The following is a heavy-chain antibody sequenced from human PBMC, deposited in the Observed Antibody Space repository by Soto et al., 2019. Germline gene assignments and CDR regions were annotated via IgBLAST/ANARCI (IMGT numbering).Heavy chain of an antibody. V-gene: IGHV4-34*01. CDR1: GGSFSGYY. J-gene: IGHJ4*02. CDR3: ARGRDYIWGSYRYTGGP. Sequence: QVQLQQWGAGLLKPSETLSLTCAVYGGSFSGYYWSWIRQPPGKGLEWIGEINHSGSTNYNPSLKSRVTISVDTSKNQFSLKLSSVTAADTAVYYCARGRDYIWGSYRYTGGPWGQGTLVTVSS. D-gene: IGHD3-16*02. CDR2: INHSGST.